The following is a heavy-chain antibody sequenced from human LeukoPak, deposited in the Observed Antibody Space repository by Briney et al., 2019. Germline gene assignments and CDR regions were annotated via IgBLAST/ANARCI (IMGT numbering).Heavy chain of an antibody. D-gene: IGHD5-18*01. CDR1: GGSFSTYY. V-gene: IGHV4-34*01. CDR3: ARDRSYSYGPGGNSWFDP. Sequence: SETLSLTCAVYGGSFSTYYWSWIRQPPGKGLEWIGEINPSGTTNYNPSLKSRVTMSIDTSKNQFSLNLSSVTAADTAIYYCARDRSYSYGPGGNSWFDPWGQGTLVTVSS. CDR2: INPSGTT. J-gene: IGHJ5*02.